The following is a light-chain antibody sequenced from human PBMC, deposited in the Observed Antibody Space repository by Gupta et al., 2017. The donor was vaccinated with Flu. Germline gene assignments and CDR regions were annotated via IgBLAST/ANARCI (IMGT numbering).Light chain of an antibody. J-gene: IGKJ1*01. CDR3: QQYTERPPWT. V-gene: IGKV3-15*01. CDR1: QSIGDK. Sequence: EIVLTQSPPTLSVSPGDRATLSCRASQSIGDKLAWYQQRPGQAPRLLLFGASVRHTTTTDRFSGSGTGKELTLIISSRQTEDYAVYFCQQYTERPPWTFGQGTRV. CDR2: GAS.